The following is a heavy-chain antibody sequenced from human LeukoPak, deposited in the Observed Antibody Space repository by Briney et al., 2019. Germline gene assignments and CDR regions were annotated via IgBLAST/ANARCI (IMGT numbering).Heavy chain of an antibody. D-gene: IGHD3-10*01. CDR1: GGSISSDY. CDR3: ARVAWGVMVRGVSGMDV. CDR2: IYYRGST. J-gene: IGHJ6*02. V-gene: IGHV4-59*12. Sequence: SETLSLTCTVSGGSISSDYWSWIRQPPGKGLEWIGYIYYRGSTNYNPSLKSRVTISVDTSKNQFSLKLSSVTAADTAVYYCARVAWGVMVRGVSGMDVWGQGTTVTVSS.